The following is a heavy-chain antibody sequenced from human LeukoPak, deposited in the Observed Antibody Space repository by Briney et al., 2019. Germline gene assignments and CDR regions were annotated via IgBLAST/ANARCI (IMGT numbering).Heavy chain of an antibody. CDR1: GFALNTQA. V-gene: IGHV3-30*15. Sequence: GGSLRLSCVASGFALNTQAMHWVRQAPGKGLEWLAVMSLDGSSIYYADSVRGRFTISRDNSKNTLFLQMSSLRVEDTAVYYCARDRGKLRYLDLWGQGTLLTVSS. J-gene: IGHJ4*02. CDR3: ARDRGKLRYLDL. CDR2: MSLDGSSI. D-gene: IGHD4-17*01.